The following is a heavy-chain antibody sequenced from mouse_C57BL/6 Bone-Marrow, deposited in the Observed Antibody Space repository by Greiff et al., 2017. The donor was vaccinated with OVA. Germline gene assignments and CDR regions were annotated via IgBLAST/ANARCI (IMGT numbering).Heavy chain of an antibody. CDR3: ARRLLWFPWFAY. V-gene: IGHV1-78*01. D-gene: IGHD2-2*01. Sequence: VKLMESDAELVKPGASVKISCKVSGYTFTDHTIHWMKQRPEQGLEWIGYIYPRDGSTKYNEKFKGKATLTADKSSSTAYMQLNSLTSEDSAVYFCARRLLWFPWFAYWGQGTLVTVSA. J-gene: IGHJ3*01. CDR2: IYPRDGST. CDR1: GYTFTDHT.